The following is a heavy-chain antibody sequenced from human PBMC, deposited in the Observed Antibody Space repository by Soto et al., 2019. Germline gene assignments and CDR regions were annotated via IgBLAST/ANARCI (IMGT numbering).Heavy chain of an antibody. CDR1: GGSISTVDYW. D-gene: IGHD7-27*01. Sequence: QVQLQESGPGLVKPSQTLSLTCTVSGGSISTVDYWWSWIRQSPDMGLEWIGHIYDGGRTYNNPSREGRVTRSVDTSKSQLSLTVSSVSAADTAVYYCARGPSGDKVDSWGQGTLVTVSS. J-gene: IGHJ4*02. CDR2: IYDGGRT. CDR3: ARGPSGDKVDS. V-gene: IGHV4-30-4*01.